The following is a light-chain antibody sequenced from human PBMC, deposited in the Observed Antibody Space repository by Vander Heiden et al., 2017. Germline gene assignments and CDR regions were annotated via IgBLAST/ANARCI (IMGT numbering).Light chain of an antibody. V-gene: IGKV3-11*01. CDR3: QQRSNWPPIFT. Sequence: EIVLTQSPATLSLSPGERATLSCRASQSVSSYLAWYQQKPSQAPRLLIYDASTRATGIPASVSGSGSGTDFTLTISSLEPEDFAVYYCQQRSNWPPIFTFGPGTKVDIK. CDR1: QSVSSY. J-gene: IGKJ3*01. CDR2: DAS.